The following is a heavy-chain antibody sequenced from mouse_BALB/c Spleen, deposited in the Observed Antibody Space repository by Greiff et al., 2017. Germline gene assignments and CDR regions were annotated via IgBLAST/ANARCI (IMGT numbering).Heavy chain of an antibody. CDR3: TRSGFAY. Sequence: VQGVESGAELVKPGASVKLSCKASGYTFTSYYMYWVKQRPGQGLEWIGEINPSNGGTNFNEKFKSKATLTVDKSSSTAYMQLSSLTSEDSAVYYCTRSGFAYWGQGTLVTVSA. V-gene: IGHV1S81*02. CDR2: INPSNGGT. CDR1: GYTFTSYY. J-gene: IGHJ3*01.